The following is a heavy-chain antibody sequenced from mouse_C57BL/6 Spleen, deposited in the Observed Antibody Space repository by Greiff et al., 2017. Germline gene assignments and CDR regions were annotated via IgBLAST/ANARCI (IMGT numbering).Heavy chain of an antibody. CDR1: GYTFTSYW. D-gene: IGHD2-4*01. CDR2: IDPSDSYT. CDR3: ARGGVYYDYDD. Sequence: QVQLQQPGAELVMPGASVKLSCKASGYTFTSYWMHWVKQRPGQGLEWIGEIDPSDSYTNYTQKFKGKSTLTVDKSSSTAYMQLSSLTSEDSAVYYCARGGVYYDYDDWGQGTLVTVSA. V-gene: IGHV1-69*01. J-gene: IGHJ3*01.